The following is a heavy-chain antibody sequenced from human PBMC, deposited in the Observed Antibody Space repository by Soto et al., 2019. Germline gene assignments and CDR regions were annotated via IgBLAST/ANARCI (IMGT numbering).Heavy chain of an antibody. J-gene: IGHJ6*03. V-gene: IGHV1-8*01. CDR2: MNPTTGST. CDR1: GSTFTNYD. Sequence: ASVKVSCKAAGSTFTNYDVNWVRQAPGQGLEWIGWMNPTTGSTGYARKFQGRLTMARNTSISTAYMELTSLRPEDTAVYYCAFARQPEMTTVTNGNYYYYYYMDVWGKGTTVTVSS. D-gene: IGHD4-4*01. CDR3: AFARQPEMTTVTNGNYYYYYYMDV.